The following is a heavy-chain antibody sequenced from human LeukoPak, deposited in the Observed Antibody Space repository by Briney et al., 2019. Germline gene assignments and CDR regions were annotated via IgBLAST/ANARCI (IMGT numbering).Heavy chain of an antibody. V-gene: IGHV4-61*02. CDR2: IYTSGST. J-gene: IGHJ6*03. Sequence: SETLSLTCTVSGGSISSGSYYWSWIRQPAGKGLEWIGRIYTSGSTNYNPSLKSRVTISVDTSKNQFSLKLSSVTAADTAVYYCARLKVRYSSGWYSIYYYYMDVWGKGTTVTISS. CDR1: GGSISSGSYY. CDR3: ARLKVRYSSGWYSIYYYYMDV. D-gene: IGHD6-19*01.